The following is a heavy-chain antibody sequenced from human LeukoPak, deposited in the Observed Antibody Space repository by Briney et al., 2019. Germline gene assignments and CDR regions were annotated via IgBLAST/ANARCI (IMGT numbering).Heavy chain of an antibody. V-gene: IGHV3-23*01. J-gene: IGHJ4*02. CDR1: GFTFSTYT. CDR3: AKDLRKDGIWDIDY. D-gene: IGHD1-20*01. CDR2: IYGSGGAS. Sequence: GGSLRLSCAASGFTFSTYTMNWVRQAPEKGLEWVSGIYGSGGASFYADSVKGRFTISRDNSQNTVFLQMDSLRDEDTALYYCAKDLRKDGIWDIDYWGQGTLVTASS.